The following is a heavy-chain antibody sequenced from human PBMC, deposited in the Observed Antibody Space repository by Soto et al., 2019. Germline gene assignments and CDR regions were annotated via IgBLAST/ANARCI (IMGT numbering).Heavy chain of an antibody. CDR2: ISGSGGST. J-gene: IGHJ6*02. V-gene: IGHV3-23*01. CDR1: GFTFNTYS. D-gene: IGHD5-18*01. Sequence: PGGSLRLSCAASGFTFNTYSMNWVRQAPGKGLEWVSAISGSGGSTYYADSVKGRFTISRDNSKNTLYLQMNSLRAEDTAVYYCAKPPGVGSAMVHYYYYYGMDVWGQGTTVTSP. CDR3: AKPPGVGSAMVHYYYYYGMDV.